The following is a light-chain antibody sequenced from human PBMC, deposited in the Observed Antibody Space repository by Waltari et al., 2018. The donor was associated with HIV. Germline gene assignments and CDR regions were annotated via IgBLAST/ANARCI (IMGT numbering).Light chain of an antibody. V-gene: IGLV2-14*01. Sequence: QSALTQPASVSGSPGQSITISCTGTSSDVGGSNYVYWYQQHPGKAPKLMSYAVSHRPSGVSNRFSGSKSCNTASLTISGLQAEYEADYYCSSYTSSSTWVFGGGTKLTVL. CDR2: AVS. J-gene: IGLJ3*02. CDR3: SSYTSSSTWV. CDR1: SSDVGGSNY.